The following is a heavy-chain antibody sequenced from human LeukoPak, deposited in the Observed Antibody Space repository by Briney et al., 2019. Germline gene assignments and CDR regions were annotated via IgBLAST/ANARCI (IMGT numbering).Heavy chain of an antibody. J-gene: IGHJ4*02. V-gene: IGHV4-30-2*01. Sequence: PSQTLSLTCTVSGGSISSGGYYWSWIRQPPGKGLEWIGYIYHSGSTYYNPSLKSRVTISVDRSKNQFSLKLSSVTAADTAVYYCASLVRVSTSGNDYWGQGTLVTVSS. CDR1: GGSISSGGYY. D-gene: IGHD2/OR15-2a*01. CDR2: IYHSGST. CDR3: ASLVRVSTSGNDY.